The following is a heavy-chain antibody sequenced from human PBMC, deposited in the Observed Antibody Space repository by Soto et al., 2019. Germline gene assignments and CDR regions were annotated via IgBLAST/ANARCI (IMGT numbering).Heavy chain of an antibody. Sequence: LSLTCAVSGGSISSGGYSWSWIRQPPGKGLEWIGYIYHSGSTYYNPSLKSRVTMSVDTSKNQFSLKLSSVTAADTAVYYCARTRPFGSGSYYPTYYYFDYWGQGALVTVSS. D-gene: IGHD3-10*01. CDR3: ARTRPFGSGSYYPTYYYFDY. CDR1: GGSISSGGYS. CDR2: IYHSGST. V-gene: IGHV4-30-2*01. J-gene: IGHJ4*02.